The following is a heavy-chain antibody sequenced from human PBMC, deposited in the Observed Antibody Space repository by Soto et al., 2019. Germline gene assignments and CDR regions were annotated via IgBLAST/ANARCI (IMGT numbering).Heavy chain of an antibody. CDR2: IYYTGRT. CDR1: GDSVRSGSFY. Sequence: SETLSLTCTVSGDSVRSGSFYWSWIRQPPGKGLEWIGYIYYTGRTSYNPSLKSRVTISIDPSKNHFALNLTSVTAADTAIYYCARDSTAFVFDYWSQGALVTVSS. V-gene: IGHV4-61*03. D-gene: IGHD2-2*01. CDR3: ARDSTAFVFDY. J-gene: IGHJ4*02.